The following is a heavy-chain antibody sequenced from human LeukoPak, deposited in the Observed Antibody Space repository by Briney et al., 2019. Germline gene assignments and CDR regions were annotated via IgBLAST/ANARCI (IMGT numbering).Heavy chain of an antibody. J-gene: IGHJ5*01. CDR2: VNTDGSTT. D-gene: IGHD3-10*01. Sequence: GGSLRLSCAASGFTFSSYWMHWVRQAPGKGLVWVSRVNTDGSTTSYADSVKGRFTISRDNAKNTLYLQMNSLRAEDTALYYCASLLWFGESLPNWFDSWGRGTLVTVSS. CDR3: ASLLWFGESLPNWFDS. CDR1: GFTFSSYW. V-gene: IGHV3-74*01.